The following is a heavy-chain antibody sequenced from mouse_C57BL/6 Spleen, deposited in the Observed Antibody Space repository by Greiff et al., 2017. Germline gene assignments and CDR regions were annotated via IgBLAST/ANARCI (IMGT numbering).Heavy chain of an antibody. CDR1: GFNIKDDY. CDR3: TTPYYGFAY. D-gene: IGHD2-10*01. Sequence: EVKLEESGAELVRPGASVKLSCTASGFNIKDDYMHWVKQRPEQGLEWIGWIDPENGDTEYASKFQGKATITADTSSNTAYLQLSSLTSEDTAVYYCTTPYYGFAYWGQGTLVTVSA. V-gene: IGHV14-4*01. J-gene: IGHJ3*01. CDR2: IDPENGDT.